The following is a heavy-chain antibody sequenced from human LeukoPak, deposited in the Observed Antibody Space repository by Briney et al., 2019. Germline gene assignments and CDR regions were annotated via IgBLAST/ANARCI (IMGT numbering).Heavy chain of an antibody. CDR3: ARAIWGGDYGDYEGIGYYYYYMDV. V-gene: IGHV3-7*01. CDR2: IKQDGSEK. CDR1: GFKLSTYW. D-gene: IGHD4-17*01. J-gene: IGHJ6*03. Sequence: GGSLRLSCAASGFKLSTYWVSWVRQAPGKGLEWVANIKQDGSEKYYVDSVKGRFTISRDNAKNSLYLQMNSLRAEDTAVYYCARAIWGGDYGDYEGIGYYYYYMDVWGKGTTVTISS.